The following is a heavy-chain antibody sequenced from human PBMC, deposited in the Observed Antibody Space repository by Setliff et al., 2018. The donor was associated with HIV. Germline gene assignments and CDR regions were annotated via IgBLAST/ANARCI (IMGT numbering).Heavy chain of an antibody. V-gene: IGHV4-39*01. CDR2: IYYNGNT. Sequence: KPSETLSLTCTVSGGSITSNNYYWGWIRQPPGKGLEWIGNIYYNGNTYYNPSLRSRVTVSVDTSKNQFYLKLNSVTAADAAVYYCAMTTEDLAGAAIPYWGQGTLVTVSS. CDR3: AMTTEDLAGAAIPY. CDR1: GGSITSNNYY. J-gene: IGHJ4*02. D-gene: IGHD2-21*02.